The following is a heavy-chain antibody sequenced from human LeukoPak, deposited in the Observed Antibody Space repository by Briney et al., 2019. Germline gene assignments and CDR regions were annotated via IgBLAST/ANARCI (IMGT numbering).Heavy chain of an antibody. V-gene: IGHV4-38-2*01. D-gene: IGHD6-6*01. CDR3: ARVQLVYPYYYYYYMDV. CDR1: GYSISSGYY. J-gene: IGHJ6*03. CDR2: SYHSGST. Sequence: SETLSLTCAVSGYSISSGYYWGWIRQPPGKGLEWIGSSYHSGSTYYNPSLKSRVTISVDTSKNQFSLKLSSVTAADTAVYYCARVQLVYPYYYYYYMDVWGKGTTVTVSS.